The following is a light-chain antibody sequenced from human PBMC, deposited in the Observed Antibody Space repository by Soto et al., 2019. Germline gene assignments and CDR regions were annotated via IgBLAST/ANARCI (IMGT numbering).Light chain of an antibody. CDR3: SSHTSSSTLYV. CDR1: SSDVGGYNY. CDR2: DVS. J-gene: IGLJ1*01. Sequence: QSVLTQPASVSGSPGQSITISCTGTSSDVGGYNYVSWYQQHPGKAPKLMIYDVSNRPSGVSNRFSGSKSGNTASLTISGLQAEDEADYYCSSHTSSSTLYVFGTGTKGTVL. V-gene: IGLV2-14*01.